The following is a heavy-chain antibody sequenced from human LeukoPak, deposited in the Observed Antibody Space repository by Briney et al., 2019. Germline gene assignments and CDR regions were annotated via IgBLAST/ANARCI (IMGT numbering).Heavy chain of an antibody. CDR2: IWYDGSNK. D-gene: IGHD3-3*01. J-gene: IGHJ4*02. Sequence: PGRSLRLSCAASGFTFSNYGMHWVRQAPGKGLEWVAVIWYDGSNKYYADSVKGRFTISRDNSKNTLYLQMNSLRAEDTAVYYCARAVFGFQSSYYFDYWGQGTLVTVSS. CDR3: ARAVFGFQSSYYFDY. V-gene: IGHV3-33*01. CDR1: GFTFSNYG.